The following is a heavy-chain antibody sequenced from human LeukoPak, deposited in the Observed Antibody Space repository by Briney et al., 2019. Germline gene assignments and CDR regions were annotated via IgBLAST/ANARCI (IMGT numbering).Heavy chain of an antibody. Sequence: SETLSLTCTVSGRSLSSYYWNWIRQPAGKELEWIGHIYTSGSTNYNSSLKSRVTMSVDTSKNQFSVKLNSVIAADTAMYYCARGVYLGNGYYFDYWGQGTLVTVSS. CDR3: ARGVYLGNGYYFDY. CDR1: GRSLSSYY. CDR2: IYTSGST. J-gene: IGHJ4*02. V-gene: IGHV4-4*07. D-gene: IGHD2-8*01.